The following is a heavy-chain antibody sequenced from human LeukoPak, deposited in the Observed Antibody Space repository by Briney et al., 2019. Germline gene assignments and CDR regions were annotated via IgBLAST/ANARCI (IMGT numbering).Heavy chain of an antibody. J-gene: IGHJ4*02. D-gene: IGHD3-22*01. CDR1: GYTFTGYY. Sequence: ASVKVSCRASGYTFTGYYMHWVRQAPGQGLEWMGWINPNSGGTNYAQKFQGRVTMTRDTSISTAYMELSRLRSDDTAVYYCARVYYYDSSGYAYWGQGTLVTVSS. V-gene: IGHV1-2*02. CDR3: ARVYYYDSSGYAY. CDR2: INPNSGGT.